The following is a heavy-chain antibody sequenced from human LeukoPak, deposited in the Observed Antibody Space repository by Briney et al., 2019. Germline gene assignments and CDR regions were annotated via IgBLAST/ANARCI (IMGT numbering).Heavy chain of an antibody. V-gene: IGHV3-23*01. CDR1: GFTFSTHA. D-gene: IGHD4-17*01. Sequence: GGSLRLSCAASGFTFSTHAMTWVRQAPGQGLEWISSISGSGGSTYYADSVKGQFTISRDNSKNTLYLQMNSLRAEDTALYYCVKLPMTTVSSVDYWGQGTLVAVSS. J-gene: IGHJ4*02. CDR2: ISGSGGST. CDR3: VKLPMTTVSSVDY.